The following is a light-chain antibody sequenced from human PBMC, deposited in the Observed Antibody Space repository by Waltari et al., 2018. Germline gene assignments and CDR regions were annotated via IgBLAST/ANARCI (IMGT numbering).Light chain of an antibody. CDR3: CSYAGISTWV. Sequence: QSALAQPASVSGSPGQSITISCTGSTSDVGSYNLLSWYQQHPGKAPKLIIYEVTKMASGISDRFSGSKSGNTASLTISGLQAGDEGDYYCCSYAGISTWVFGGGTKVTVL. J-gene: IGLJ3*02. V-gene: IGLV2-23*02. CDR2: EVT. CDR1: TSDVGSYNL.